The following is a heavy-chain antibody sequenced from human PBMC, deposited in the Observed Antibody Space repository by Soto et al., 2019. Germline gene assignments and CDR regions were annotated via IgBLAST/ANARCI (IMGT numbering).Heavy chain of an antibody. Sequence: QVQLQESGPGLVKPSEPLSLTCSVSAGSISRYYWGWVRQFPGERLEWIAYISYSVGASYNPSLKSRVTISLDTSKSQIARRLMSVTAADTSMYYCVASLESRAMESVDYGGQGALVTVTS. J-gene: IGHJ4*02. V-gene: IGHV4-59*01. D-gene: IGHD5-18*01. CDR1: AGSISRYY. CDR2: ISYSVGA. CDR3: VASLESRAMESVDY.